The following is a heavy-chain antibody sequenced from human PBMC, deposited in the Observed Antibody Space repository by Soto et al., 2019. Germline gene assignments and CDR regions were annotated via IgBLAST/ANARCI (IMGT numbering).Heavy chain of an antibody. V-gene: IGHV4-34*01. CDR1: GGSFSGYY. CDR2: INHSGST. J-gene: IGHJ4*02. Sequence: SETLSLTCADYGGSFSGYYWSWLRQPPGKGLESIGEINHSGSTNYNRSVKSRVTISVDTSKNQFSLKLRSVTAAVTAVHYCATVNCGGDGTTWREGRLVTVSA. D-gene: IGHD2-21*02. CDR3: ATVNCGGDGTT.